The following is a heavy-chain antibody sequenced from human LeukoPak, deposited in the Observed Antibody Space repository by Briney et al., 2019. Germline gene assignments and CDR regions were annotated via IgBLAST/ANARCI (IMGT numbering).Heavy chain of an antibody. Sequence: GGSLRLSCAASEFTFSSYSMNWVRQAPGKGLEWVSYISSSSSTIYYADSVKGRFTISRDNAKNSLYLQMNSLRAEDTAVYYCARDPWNLSLDYWGQGTLVTVSS. CDR2: ISSSSSTI. J-gene: IGHJ4*02. D-gene: IGHD1-7*01. CDR1: EFTFSSYS. CDR3: ARDPWNLSLDY. V-gene: IGHV3-48*01.